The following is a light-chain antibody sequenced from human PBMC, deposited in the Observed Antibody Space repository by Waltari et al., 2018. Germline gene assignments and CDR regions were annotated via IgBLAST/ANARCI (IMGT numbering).Light chain of an antibody. V-gene: IGKV2-30*02. Sequence: VVMTQSPLSLPITPGQPASITCRSSQSLLHSNGNTYLSWFLQKPGQPPRRLIYEVSNRDSGVPDRFSGSGAGTDVTLKISRVEAEDVGSYYCMQGTDFPFTFGPGTKLDIK. CDR3: MQGTDFPFT. J-gene: IGKJ3*01. CDR2: EVS. CDR1: QSLLHSNGNTY.